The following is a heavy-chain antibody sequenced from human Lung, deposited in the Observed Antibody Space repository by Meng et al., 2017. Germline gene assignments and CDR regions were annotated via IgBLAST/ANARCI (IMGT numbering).Heavy chain of an antibody. D-gene: IGHD3-10*01. V-gene: IGHV7-4-1*02. CDR3: ASGWFGELFGYFDL. J-gene: IGHJ2*01. CDR2: INTNTGNP. CDR1: GYTFTSYA. Sequence: QVHVVPSGSELKKPGASVKVSCKASGYTFTSYAMNWVRQAPGQGLEWMGWINTNTGNPTYAQGFTGRFVFSLDTSVSTAYLQISSLKAEDTAVYYCASGWFGELFGYFDLWGRGTLVTVSS.